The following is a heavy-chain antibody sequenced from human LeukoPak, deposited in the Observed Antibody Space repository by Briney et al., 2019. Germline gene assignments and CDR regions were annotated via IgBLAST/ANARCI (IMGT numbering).Heavy chain of an antibody. CDR1: GGSISSSSYY. J-gene: IGHJ6*03. V-gene: IGHV4-39*07. CDR2: IYYSGST. D-gene: IGHD6-6*01. CDR3: ARLSFEYSSSLVAYYYYMDV. Sequence: PSQTLSLTCTVSGGSISSSSYYWGWIRQPPGKGLEGIGSIYYSGSTNCNPSLKSRVTISVDPSKNQFSLKLSSVTAADTAVYYCARLSFEYSSSLVAYYYYMDVWGKGTTVTVSS.